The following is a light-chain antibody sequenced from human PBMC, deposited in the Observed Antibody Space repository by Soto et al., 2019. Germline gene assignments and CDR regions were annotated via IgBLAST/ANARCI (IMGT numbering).Light chain of an antibody. V-gene: IGKV1-5*03. CDR2: KAS. Sequence: IQMTHSPSTLSASVGDRVTITCRASPSISSWLAWYQQKPGKAPKLLIYKASTLQSGVPSRFSGSGSGTEFTLAISSLQPDDSATYYCQQYNDNWTFGQGTKVDIK. CDR1: PSISSW. J-gene: IGKJ1*01. CDR3: QQYNDNWT.